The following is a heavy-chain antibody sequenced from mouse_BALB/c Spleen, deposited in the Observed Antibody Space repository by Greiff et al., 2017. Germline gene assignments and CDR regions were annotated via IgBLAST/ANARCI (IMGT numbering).Heavy chain of an antibody. V-gene: IGHV3-2*02. CDR3: ARGYGNFLDY. J-gene: IGHJ2*01. D-gene: IGHD2-1*01. Sequence: EGQLVESGPGLVKPSQSLSLTCTVTGYSITSDYAWNWIRQFPGNKLEWMGYISYSGSTSYNPSLKSRISITRDTSKNQFFLQLNSVTTEDTATYYCARGYGNFLDYWGQGTTLTVSS. CDR1: GYSITSDYA. CDR2: ISYSGST.